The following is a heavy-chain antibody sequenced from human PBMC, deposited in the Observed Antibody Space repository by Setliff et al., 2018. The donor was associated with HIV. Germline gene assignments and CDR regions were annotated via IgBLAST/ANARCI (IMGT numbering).Heavy chain of an antibody. Sequence: RASVKVSCKASGYTFSSYGISWVRQAPGQGLEWMGWISASNGYTDYAQTFRDRVTLTTDTSTSTAYMELRSLTSDDTAVYYCARGYCGGGICYSPNWLDPWGQGTLVTVSS. J-gene: IGHJ5*02. CDR3: ARGYCGGGICYSPNWLDP. V-gene: IGHV1-18*01. CDR1: GYTFSSYG. D-gene: IGHD2-15*01. CDR2: ISASNGYT.